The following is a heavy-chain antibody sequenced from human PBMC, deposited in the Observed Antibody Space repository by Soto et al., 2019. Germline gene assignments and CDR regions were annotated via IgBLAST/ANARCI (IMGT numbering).Heavy chain of an antibody. CDR3: ARKVLYDFWSGTGGVFDY. CDR2: ISAYNGNT. Sequence: ASVKVSCKASGYTFTSYGISWVRQAPGQGLEWMGWISAYNGNTNYAQKLQGRVTMTTDTSTSTAYMELRSLRSDDTAVYYCARKVLYDFWSGTGGVFDYWGQGTLVTVSS. J-gene: IGHJ4*02. V-gene: IGHV1-18*01. D-gene: IGHD3-3*01. CDR1: GYTFTSYG.